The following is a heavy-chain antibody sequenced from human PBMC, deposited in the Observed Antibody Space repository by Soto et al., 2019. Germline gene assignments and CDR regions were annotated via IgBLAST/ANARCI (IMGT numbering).Heavy chain of an antibody. V-gene: IGHV4-34*01. CDR1: GGSLSGYY. CDR2: INHSGST. CDR3: ARVGGTGYYYGSGSYYPSAGYYYGMDV. Sequence: SETLSLTCAVYGGSLSGYYWSWIRQPPGKGLEWIGEINHSGSTNYNPSLKSRVTISVDTSKNQFSLKLSSVTAADTAVYYCARVGGTGYYYGSGSYYPSAGYYYGMDVWGQGTTVT. D-gene: IGHD3-10*01. J-gene: IGHJ6*02.